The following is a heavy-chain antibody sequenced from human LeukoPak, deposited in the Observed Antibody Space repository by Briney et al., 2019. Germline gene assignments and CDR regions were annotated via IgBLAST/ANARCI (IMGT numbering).Heavy chain of an antibody. Sequence: GGSLRLSCAASGFTFDDHTMHWVRQAPGKGLEWVSLISWDGGVTKYVGSVKGRFTISRDNSKNSLYLQMNSLRTEDTALYYCAKSDRRGDGLNYDYWGQGTLVTVSS. CDR3: AKSDRRGDGLNYDY. CDR1: GFTFDDHT. J-gene: IGHJ4*02. D-gene: IGHD5-24*01. CDR2: ISWDGGVT. V-gene: IGHV3-43*01.